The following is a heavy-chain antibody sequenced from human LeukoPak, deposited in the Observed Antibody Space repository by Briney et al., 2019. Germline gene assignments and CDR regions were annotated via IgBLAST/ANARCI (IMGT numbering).Heavy chain of an antibody. V-gene: IGHV3-48*03. D-gene: IGHD1-26*01. CDR2: ISSSGSTI. J-gene: IGHJ4*02. CDR1: GFTFSSSE. CDR3: VREWDSGTYRYFDF. Sequence: GGSLRLSCAVSGFTFSSSEMNWVRQAPGKGLEWVSYISSSGSTIYYADSVKGRFTTSRDNAKNSLYLQMNSLRAEDTAVYYCVREWDSGTYRYFDFWGQGTLVTVSS.